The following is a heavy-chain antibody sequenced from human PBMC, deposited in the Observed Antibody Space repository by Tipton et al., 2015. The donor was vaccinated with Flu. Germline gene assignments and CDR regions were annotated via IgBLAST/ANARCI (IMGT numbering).Heavy chain of an antibody. J-gene: IGHJ4*02. CDR1: GFTFSNYG. Sequence: SLRLSCAASGFTFSNYGMFWVRQALGKGLEWVTTISYDGSNQYYADSVKGRFTISRDNSKNMVYLQMNSLRAEDTAVYYCARDSDYGSGSYWIDYWGQGTLVIVSS. V-gene: IGHV3-30*13. D-gene: IGHD3-10*01. CDR2: ISYDGSNQ. CDR3: ARDSDYGSGSYWIDY.